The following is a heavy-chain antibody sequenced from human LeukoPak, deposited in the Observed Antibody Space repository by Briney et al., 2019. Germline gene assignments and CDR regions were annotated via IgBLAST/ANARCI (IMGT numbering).Heavy chain of an antibody. D-gene: IGHD6-19*01. CDR1: GFTFSTYG. V-gene: IGHV3-30*18. Sequence: PGGSLRLSCEASGFTFSTYGMHWVRQAPGKGLEWVAVISYDGSDKYYADSVKGRFTISRDNSKNTVYLQMIGLRAEDTAVYYCAKDQGSSGRNAFDIWGRGTTVTVSS. CDR2: ISYDGSDK. CDR3: AKDQGSSGRNAFDI. J-gene: IGHJ3*02.